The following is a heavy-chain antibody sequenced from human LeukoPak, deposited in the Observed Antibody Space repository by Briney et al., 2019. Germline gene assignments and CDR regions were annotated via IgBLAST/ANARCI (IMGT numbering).Heavy chain of an antibody. V-gene: IGHV3-30*02. CDR3: AKDPGSAVAARNWFDP. CDR2: IRDDGSNK. Sequence: PGGSLRLSCAASGFTFSSYGMNWVRQAPGKGLEWVAFIRDDGSNKYYADSVKGRFTISRDNSKNTLYLQMNSLRAEDTAVYYCAKDPGSAVAARNWFDPWGQGTLVTVSS. CDR1: GFTFSSYG. J-gene: IGHJ5*02. D-gene: IGHD2-15*01.